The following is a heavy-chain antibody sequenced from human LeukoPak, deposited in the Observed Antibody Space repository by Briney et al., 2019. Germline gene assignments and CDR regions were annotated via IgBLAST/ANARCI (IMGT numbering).Heavy chain of an antibody. J-gene: IGHJ4*02. D-gene: IGHD3-22*01. Sequence: SETLSLTCAVSDGSISSGGYSWSWIRQPPGKGLEWIGYIYYRGSTYYNPSLKSRVTMSVDTSKNQFSLKLSSVTAADTAVYYCAALTYYYDSSGYYELGLFDYWGQGTLVTVSS. CDR2: IYYRGST. CDR1: DGSISSGGYS. V-gene: IGHV4-30-4*07. CDR3: AALTYYYDSSGYYELGLFDY.